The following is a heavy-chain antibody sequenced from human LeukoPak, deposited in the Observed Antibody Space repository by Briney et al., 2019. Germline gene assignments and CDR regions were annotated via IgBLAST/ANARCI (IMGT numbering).Heavy chain of an antibody. Sequence: PGTALRLSCAASGFTFNNYGMHWVRQAPGKGLEWVAVISYDGRNKHYPDSVKGRSTISRDISTDTLWLQMDSLRTEDTAVYYCAKGPLRGTAAAIDYWGQGTLVTVSS. D-gene: IGHD2-2*01. CDR2: ISYDGRNK. J-gene: IGHJ4*02. CDR1: GFTFNNYG. V-gene: IGHV3-30*18. CDR3: AKGPLRGTAAAIDY.